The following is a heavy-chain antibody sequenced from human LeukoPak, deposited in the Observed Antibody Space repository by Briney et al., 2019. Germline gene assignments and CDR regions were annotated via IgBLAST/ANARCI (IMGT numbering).Heavy chain of an antibody. CDR3: ARRGYDYFFDY. V-gene: IGHV5-51*01. J-gene: IGHJ4*02. Sequence: GESLKISCKASGYTFTSYWIGWVRQMPGKGLEWMGIIYPGDSDTRYSPSFQGQVTISADKSISTAYLQWSSLKASDIAMYYCARRGYDYFFDYWGQGTLVTVSS. CDR1: GYTFTSYW. D-gene: IGHD3-3*01. CDR2: IYPGDSDT.